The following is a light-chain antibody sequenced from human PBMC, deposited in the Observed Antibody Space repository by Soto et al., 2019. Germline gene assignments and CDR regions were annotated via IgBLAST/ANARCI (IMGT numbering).Light chain of an antibody. V-gene: IGKV3-15*01. J-gene: IGKJ1*01. CDR2: GAS. CDR1: QSVSSN. CDR3: QQYYNLSPWT. Sequence: EIVMTQSPATLSVSPGERATLSCRASQSVSSNLAWYQQKPGQAPRLLIYGASTRATGIPARFSGSGSGTEFTLTISSLQSEVFAVTACQQYYNLSPWTFGQGSXV.